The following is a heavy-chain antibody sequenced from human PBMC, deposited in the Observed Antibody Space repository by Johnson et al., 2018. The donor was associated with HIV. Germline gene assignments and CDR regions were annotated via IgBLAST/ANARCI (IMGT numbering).Heavy chain of an antibody. Sequence: VQLVESGGGLVQPGGSLRLSCAASGFTFSSYAMSWVRQAPGGGLEWVSVLFSGGTTYYADSVNGRFTISRDNARNTRYLQMNRLRAEDTAVYHCARACRDGYPCDVYDIWGQGTMVTVSS. CDR1: GFTFSSYA. CDR2: LFSGGTT. D-gene: IGHD5-24*01. J-gene: IGHJ3*02. CDR3: ARACRDGYPCDVYDI. V-gene: IGHV3-66*01.